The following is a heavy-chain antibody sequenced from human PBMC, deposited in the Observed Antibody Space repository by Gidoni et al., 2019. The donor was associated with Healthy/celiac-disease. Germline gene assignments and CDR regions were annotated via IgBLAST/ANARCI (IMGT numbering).Heavy chain of an antibody. CDR2: IYTSGST. J-gene: IGHJ4*02. CDR1: GGSIRSYY. Sequence: QVQLQESGPGLVKPSETLSLTCPVPGGSIRSYYWSWIRQLAGKGLEWIGRIYTSGSTNYNPSLKSRVTMSVDTSKNQFSLKLSSVTAADTAVYYCARAEQWLAYFDYWGQGTLVTVSS. V-gene: IGHV4-4*07. CDR3: ARAEQWLAYFDY. D-gene: IGHD6-19*01.